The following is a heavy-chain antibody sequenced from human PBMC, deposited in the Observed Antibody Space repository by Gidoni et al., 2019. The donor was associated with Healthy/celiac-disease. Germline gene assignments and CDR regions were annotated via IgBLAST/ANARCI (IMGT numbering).Heavy chain of an antibody. CDR1: GGSISSGGYY. CDR2: IYYSGST. Sequence: QVQLQESGPGLVKPSQTLSLPCTVSGGSISSGGYYWSWIRQHPGKGLEWIGYIYYSGSTYYNPSLKSRVTISVYTSKNQFSLKLSSVTAADTAVYYCAREGVVAASTDYWGQGTLVTVSS. V-gene: IGHV4-31*03. CDR3: AREGVVAASTDY. D-gene: IGHD2-15*01. J-gene: IGHJ4*02.